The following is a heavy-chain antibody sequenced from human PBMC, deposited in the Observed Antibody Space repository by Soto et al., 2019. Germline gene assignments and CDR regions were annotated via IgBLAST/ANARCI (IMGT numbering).Heavy chain of an antibody. D-gene: IGHD6-13*01. CDR1: GFTFSSYA. CDR3: ARDRGSSWYHYFDY. V-gene: IGHV3-30-3*01. Sequence: PGGSLRLSCAASGFTFSSYAMHWVRQAPGKGLEWVAVISYDGSNKYYADSVKGRFTISRDNSKNTLYLQMNSLRAEDTAVYYCARDRGSSWYHYFDYWGQGTLVTVSS. J-gene: IGHJ4*02. CDR2: ISYDGSNK.